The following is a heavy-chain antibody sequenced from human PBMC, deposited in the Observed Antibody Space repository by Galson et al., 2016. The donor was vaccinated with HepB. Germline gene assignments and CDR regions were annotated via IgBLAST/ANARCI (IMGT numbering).Heavy chain of an antibody. D-gene: IGHD6-19*01. Sequence: SLRLSCAASGFIFSDFAMHWVRQAPGKGLEYVSTISTHGSGTYYADSVKGRFTISRDNSKNTLYLQMNSLRAEDTAVYYCAKDVAPPAIAVPGTWGNWFDPWGQGTLVTVSS. J-gene: IGHJ5*02. CDR3: AKDVAPPAIAVPGTWGNWFDP. CDR2: ISTHGSGT. CDR1: GFIFSDFA. V-gene: IGHV3-64*04.